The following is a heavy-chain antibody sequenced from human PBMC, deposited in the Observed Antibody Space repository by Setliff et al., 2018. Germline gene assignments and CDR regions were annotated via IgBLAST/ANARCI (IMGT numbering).Heavy chain of an antibody. Sequence: PGGSLRLSCAASGFTFSSHWMTWVRQAPGKGLEWVANINQDGSETYYVDSLKGRFSVSRDNGKNSLYLQMNSLRAEDMAVYYCARASKGLYCGSDCFYTFDSWGPGTLVTVSS. CDR2: INQDGSET. D-gene: IGHD2-21*02. CDR3: ARASKGLYCGSDCFYTFDS. J-gene: IGHJ4*02. CDR1: GFTFSSHW. V-gene: IGHV3-7*01.